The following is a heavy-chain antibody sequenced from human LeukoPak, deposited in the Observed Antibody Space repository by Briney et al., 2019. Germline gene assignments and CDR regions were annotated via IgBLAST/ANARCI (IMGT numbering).Heavy chain of an antibody. V-gene: IGHV3-30*19. CDR2: ISHDGNNK. Sequence: GGSLRLSCAASGFSFITYGIHWVRQAPGKGLEWVALISHDGNNKYYADSVKGRFTISRDNSKNTLYLQMNSLRAEDTAVYYCARDLGTKITMVWGILGYWGQGTLVTVSS. J-gene: IGHJ4*02. CDR3: ARDLGTKITMVWGILGY. CDR1: GFSFITYG. D-gene: IGHD3-10*01.